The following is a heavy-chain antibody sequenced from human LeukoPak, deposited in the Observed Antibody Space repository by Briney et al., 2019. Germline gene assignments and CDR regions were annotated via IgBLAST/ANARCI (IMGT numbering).Heavy chain of an antibody. J-gene: IGHJ4*02. CDR2: ISGSGGST. CDR3: AKDRGPSGTMVRGVIIPSPDY. CDR1: GFTFSSYA. D-gene: IGHD3-10*01. V-gene: IGHV3-23*01. Sequence: HSGGSLRLSCAASGFTFSSYAMSWVRQAPGKGLEWVSAISGSGGSTYYADSVKGRFTISRDNSKNTLYLQMNSLRAEDTAVYYCAKDRGPSGTMVRGVIIPSPDYWGQGTLVTVSS.